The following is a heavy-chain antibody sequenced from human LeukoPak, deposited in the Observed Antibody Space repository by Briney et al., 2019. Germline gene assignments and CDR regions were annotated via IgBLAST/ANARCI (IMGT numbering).Heavy chain of an antibody. CDR3: ATSFGPVIAAAGTGAD. V-gene: IGHV3-23*01. CDR2: ISGSGSST. D-gene: IGHD6-13*01. CDR1: GFTFRSYA. J-gene: IGHJ4*02. Sequence: GSLRLSCAASGFTFRSYAMNWVRQAPGKGLEWVSVISGSGSSTYYADSVKGRFTISRDNSENTLYLQMNSLRAEDTAVYYCATSFGPVIAAAGTGADWGQGTLVTVSS.